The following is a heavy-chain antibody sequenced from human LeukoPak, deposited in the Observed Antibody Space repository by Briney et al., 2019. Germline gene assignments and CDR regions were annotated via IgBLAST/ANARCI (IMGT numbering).Heavy chain of an antibody. J-gene: IGHJ4*02. V-gene: IGHV3-7*05. CDR1: GSSFSSHG. CDR3: ARSNREFASGTGDY. CDR2: INQVGSQK. Sequence: GGSLRLSCAASGSSFSSHGMRWVRQAPGKGLEWVANINQVGSQKYYVDSVKGRFSISRDNAKNSLYLQMNSLRAEDTAVYYCARSNREFASGTGDYWGQGTLVTVSS. D-gene: IGHD1-14*01.